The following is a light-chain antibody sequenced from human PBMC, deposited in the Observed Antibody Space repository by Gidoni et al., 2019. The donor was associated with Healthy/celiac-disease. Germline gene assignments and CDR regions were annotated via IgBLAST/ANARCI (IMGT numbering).Light chain of an antibody. V-gene: IGKV1-39*01. CDR3: QQSYSTPWT. CDR2: AAS. CDR1: QSISSY. Sequence: DIQMPKSPPSLSASVGDRVTITCRASQSISSYLNWYQQKPGPAPKLLSYAASNLHTAVPARFSGSGSGTDFTLTIISPQPEDFATYYCQQSYSTPWTFGQGTKVEMK. J-gene: IGKJ1*01.